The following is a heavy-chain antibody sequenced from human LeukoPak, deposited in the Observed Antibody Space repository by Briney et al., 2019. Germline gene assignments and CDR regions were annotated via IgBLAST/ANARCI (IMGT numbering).Heavy chain of an antibody. D-gene: IGHD3-22*01. Sequence: GRSLRLSCAASVFTFSSYAIHWVRQAPGRGLEWVAVIAYDGGNKYYADSVKGRFTISRDNSKNTLYLQMNSLRAEDTAVYYCARDSSPWYYYDRSGSNGFDPWGQGTLVTVSS. J-gene: IGHJ5*02. CDR3: ARDSSPWYYYDRSGSNGFDP. CDR2: IAYDGGNK. V-gene: IGHV3-30-3*01. CDR1: VFTFSSYA.